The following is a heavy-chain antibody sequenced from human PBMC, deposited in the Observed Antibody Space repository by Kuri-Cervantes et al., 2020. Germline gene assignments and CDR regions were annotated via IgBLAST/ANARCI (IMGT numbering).Heavy chain of an antibody. CDR2: INHSGST. CDR3: ARGPFGEVTNFYYYYYMDV. Sequence: GSLRLSCAVYGGSFSDYYWSWIRQPPGKGLEWIGEINHSGSTNYNPSLKSRVTISVDTSKNQFSLKLSSVTAADTAVYYCARGPFGEVTNFYYYYYMDVWGKGTMVTVSS. J-gene: IGHJ6*03. CDR1: GGSFSDYY. D-gene: IGHD3-3*01. V-gene: IGHV4-34*01.